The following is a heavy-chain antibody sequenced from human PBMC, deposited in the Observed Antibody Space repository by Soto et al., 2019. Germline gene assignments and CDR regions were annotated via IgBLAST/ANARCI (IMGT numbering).Heavy chain of an antibody. J-gene: IGHJ5*02. V-gene: IGHV4-31*03. CDR1: GGSISSGGYY. CDR3: AREFSAYYDFWSGPRGWFDP. CDR2: IYYSGST. D-gene: IGHD3-3*01. Sequence: SETLSLTCTVSGGSISSGGYYWSWIRQHPGKGLEWIGYIYYSGSTYYNPSLKSRVTISVDMSKNQFSLKLSSVTAADTAVYYCAREFSAYYDFWSGPRGWFDPWGQGTLVTVSS.